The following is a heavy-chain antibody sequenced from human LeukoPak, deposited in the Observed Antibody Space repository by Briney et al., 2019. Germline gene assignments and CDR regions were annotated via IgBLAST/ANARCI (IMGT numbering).Heavy chain of an antibody. CDR2: IYISGAT. Sequence: SSETLSLTCTVSGGSISNYYWNWIRQPAGKELEWIGRIYISGATNYSPSLKSRVTMSVDTSKNQFSLKLSSVTAADTAVYYCTRDRGQWLVDYWGQGTLVTVSS. CDR1: GGSISNYY. J-gene: IGHJ4*02. D-gene: IGHD6-19*01. CDR3: TRDRGQWLVDY. V-gene: IGHV4-4*07.